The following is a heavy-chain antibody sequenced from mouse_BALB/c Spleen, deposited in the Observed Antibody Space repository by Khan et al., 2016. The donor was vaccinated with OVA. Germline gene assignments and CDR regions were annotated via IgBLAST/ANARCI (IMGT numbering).Heavy chain of an antibody. CDR2: ISSSGST. Sequence: EVELVESGPGLVKPSQSLSLTCTVTGYSITSDYAWNWIRQFPGNELEWMGYISSSGSTNYNPALKSRISITRDTSKNQFFLQLNSVTTEDTATYYCARDGSRYNYAMDYWGQGTSVTVSS. CDR1: GYSITSDYA. CDR3: ARDGSRYNYAMDY. D-gene: IGHD2-3*01. V-gene: IGHV3-2*02. J-gene: IGHJ4*01.